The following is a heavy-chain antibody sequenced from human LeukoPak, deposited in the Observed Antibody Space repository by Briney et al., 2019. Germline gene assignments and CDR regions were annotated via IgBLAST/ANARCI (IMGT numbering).Heavy chain of an antibody. D-gene: IGHD3-3*01. CDR1: GGSISSGAY. Sequence: SETLSLTCTVSGGSISSGAYWGWVRQPPGKGLEWIATIYRTGSTYYNPSLESRVTISIDTSKNQFSLKLNSVTAADTAVYYCARSPVSLRFSFDYWGQGTLVTVSS. J-gene: IGHJ4*02. V-gene: IGHV4-38-2*02. CDR3: ARSPVSLRFSFDY. CDR2: IYRTGST.